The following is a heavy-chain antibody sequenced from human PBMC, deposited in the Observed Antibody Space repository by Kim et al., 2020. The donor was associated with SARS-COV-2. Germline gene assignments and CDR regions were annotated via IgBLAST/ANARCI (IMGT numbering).Heavy chain of an antibody. J-gene: IGHJ4*02. Sequence: GGSLRLSCAASGFTFSSYGMHWVRQAPGKGLEWVAVIWYDGSNKYYADSVKGRFTISRDNSKNTLYLQMNSLRAEDTAVYYCARDGSYGDLDYWGQGTLVTVSS. V-gene: IGHV3-33*01. D-gene: IGHD4-17*01. CDR3: ARDGSYGDLDY. CDR1: GFTFSSYG. CDR2: IWYDGSNK.